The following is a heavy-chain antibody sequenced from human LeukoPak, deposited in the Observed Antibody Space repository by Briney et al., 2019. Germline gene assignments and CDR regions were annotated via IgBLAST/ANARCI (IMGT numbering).Heavy chain of an antibody. CDR1: GYTFIGYY. Sequence: ASVKVSCKASGYTFIGYYMNWVRQAPGQGLEWMGWINPNSGGTNYAQKFQGRVTMTRDTSISAAYMELSRLRSDDTAVYYGASFYYGIWGQGTLVTVSS. CDR2: INPNSGGT. J-gene: IGHJ4*02. V-gene: IGHV1-2*02. D-gene: IGHD2/OR15-2a*01. CDR3: ASFYYGI.